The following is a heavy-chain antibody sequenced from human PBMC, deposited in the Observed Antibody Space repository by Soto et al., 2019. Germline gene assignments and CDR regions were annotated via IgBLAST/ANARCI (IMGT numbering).Heavy chain of an antibody. CDR2: IYYSGST. CDR3: ARGIAAAGSVNYYYYYIDV. J-gene: IGHJ6*03. V-gene: IGHV4-59*01. Sequence: SETLSLTCTVSGGSISSYYWSWIRQPPGKGLEWIGYIYYSGSTNYNPSLKSRVTISVDTSKNQFSLKLSSVTAADTAVYYCARGIAAAGSVNYYYYYIDVWGKGTRVRVSS. CDR1: GGSISSYY. D-gene: IGHD6-13*01.